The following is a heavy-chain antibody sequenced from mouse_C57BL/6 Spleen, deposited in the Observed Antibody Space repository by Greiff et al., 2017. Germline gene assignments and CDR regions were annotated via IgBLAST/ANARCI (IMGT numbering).Heavy chain of an antibody. CDR2: IDPETGGT. CDR3: TRYYDYDPYAMDY. J-gene: IGHJ4*01. D-gene: IGHD2-4*01. Sequence: QVQLQQSGAELVRPGASVTLSCKASGYTFTDYEMHWVKQTPVHGLEWIGAIDPETGGTAYNQKFKGKAILTADKSSSTAYMELLSRISYDSSVDYCTRYYDYDPYAMDYWGQGTTVTVSS. V-gene: IGHV1-15*01. CDR1: GYTFTDYE.